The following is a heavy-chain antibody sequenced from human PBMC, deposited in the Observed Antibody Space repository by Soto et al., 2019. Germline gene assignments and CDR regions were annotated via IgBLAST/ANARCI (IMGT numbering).Heavy chain of an antibody. J-gene: IGHJ6*02. Sequence: SETLSLTCAVHRGPFNAYSWTWIRQPPGKGLEWIGEIDHSGSTTYNPSLKSRIIMSVDTSKNQFSLNVSSMTAADTAVYYCARGLRYSGMDVWGQGTTVTVS. V-gene: IGHV4-34*01. CDR2: IDHSGST. CDR3: ARGLRYSGMDV. CDR1: RGPFNAYS.